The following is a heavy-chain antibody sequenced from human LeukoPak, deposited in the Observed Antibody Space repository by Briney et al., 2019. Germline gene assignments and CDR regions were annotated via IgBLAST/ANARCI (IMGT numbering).Heavy chain of an antibody. CDR2: ISFDGSNK. D-gene: IGHD1-1*01. J-gene: IGHJ6*02. Sequence: AESLTLSCAASGVTFSSYGMHWVRQAPGKGLEWVAVISFDGSNKYYAASVKGRFTISRDNSKNTLYLQMNSLRAEDTAVYYCAKDFVRGNSYYYYYGMDVWGQGTTVTVSS. V-gene: IGHV3-30*18. CDR1: GVTFSSYG. CDR3: AKDFVRGNSYYYYYGMDV.